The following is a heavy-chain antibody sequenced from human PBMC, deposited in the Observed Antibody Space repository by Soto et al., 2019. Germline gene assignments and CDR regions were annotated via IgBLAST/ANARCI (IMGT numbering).Heavy chain of an antibody. CDR2: ISGSGGST. CDR3: AKTPYHDFWTGYSYYFDY. CDR1: GFTFSSCA. J-gene: IGHJ4*02. D-gene: IGHD3-3*01. Sequence: EVQLLESGGGLVQPGGSLRLSCAASGFTFSSCAMSWVRLAPGKGPEWVSGISGSGGSTYQADSVKGRFTISRDNSKDTVFLQMNSLRAEDTAVYYCAKTPYHDFWTGYSYYFDYWGQGTLVTVSS. V-gene: IGHV3-23*01.